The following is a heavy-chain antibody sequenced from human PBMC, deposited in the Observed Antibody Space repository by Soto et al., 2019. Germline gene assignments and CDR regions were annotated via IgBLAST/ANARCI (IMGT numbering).Heavy chain of an antibody. V-gene: IGHV4-59*01. J-gene: IGHJ4*01. CDR3: ARGHSSGWYFDY. Sequence: SETLSLTCTVSGVSISTYYWSWIRQPPGKELEWIGNMYYSGSTSYNPSLKSRVTISVDTSKNQFSLKLNSVTAADTAVYYCARGHSSGWYFDYWGHGTLVTV. D-gene: IGHD6-19*01. CDR1: GVSISTYY. CDR2: MYYSGST.